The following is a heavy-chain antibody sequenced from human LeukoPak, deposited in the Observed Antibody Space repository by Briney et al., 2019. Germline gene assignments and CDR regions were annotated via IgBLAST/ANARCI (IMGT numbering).Heavy chain of an antibody. CDR3: AKDAFDI. CDR2: ISYDGSNK. J-gene: IGHJ3*02. Sequence: GGSLRLSCAAAGFTFSSYGMHWVRQAPGKGLEWVAVISYDGSNKYYADSVKGRFTISRDNPKNTLYLQMNSLRVEDTAVYYCAKDAFDIWGQGTMVTVSS. CDR1: GFTFSSYG. V-gene: IGHV3-30*18.